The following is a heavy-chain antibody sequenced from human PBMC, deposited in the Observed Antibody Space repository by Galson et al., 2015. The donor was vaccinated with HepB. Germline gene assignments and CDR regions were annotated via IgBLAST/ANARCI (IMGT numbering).Heavy chain of an antibody. CDR1: GYNFATYW. CDR3: AIYYDITGGAFDI. J-gene: IGHJ3*02. V-gene: IGHV5-51*03. Sequence: QSGAEVTKPGESLKISCKGSGYNFATYWVGWVRQMSGKGPEWMGIIFPYDSSTRYSPSFQGQVTISADKSINTAYLQWNSLKASDTAMYYCAIYYDITGGAFDIWGQGTRVTVSS. D-gene: IGHD3-22*01. CDR2: IFPYDSST.